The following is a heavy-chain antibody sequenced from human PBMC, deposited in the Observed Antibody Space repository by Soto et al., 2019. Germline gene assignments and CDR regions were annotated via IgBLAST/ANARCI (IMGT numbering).Heavy chain of an antibody. CDR1: GFTFSSYA. J-gene: IGHJ4*02. CDR2: ISGSGGST. D-gene: IGHD3-22*01. V-gene: IGHV3-23*01. Sequence: GGSLRLSCAASGFTFSSYAMSWVRQAPGKGLEWVSGISGSGGSTYYADSVKGRFTISRDYSKNTLYLQMNSLRAEDTTIYSCAKVLFSSGLYYFDHWGQGTLVTVSS. CDR3: AKVLFSSGLYYFDH.